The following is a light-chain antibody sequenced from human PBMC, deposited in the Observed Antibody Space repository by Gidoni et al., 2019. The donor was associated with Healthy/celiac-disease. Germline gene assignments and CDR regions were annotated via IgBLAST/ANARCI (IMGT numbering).Light chain of an antibody. J-gene: IGLJ3*02. CDR2: SAS. Sequence: QTVVTQEPSLTVSPGGTVTLTCASSTGAVTSGYYPNWFQQKPGQAPRALIYSASNKYSWTPARFSGSLLGGKAALTLSGVQPEDEAEYYCLLFYGGAWVFGGGTKLTVL. CDR1: TGAVTSGYY. CDR3: LLFYGGAWV. V-gene: IGLV7-43*01.